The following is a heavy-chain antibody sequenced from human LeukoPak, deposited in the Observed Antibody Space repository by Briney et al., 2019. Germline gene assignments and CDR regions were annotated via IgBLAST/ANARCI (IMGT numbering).Heavy chain of an antibody. CDR2: INHSGST. CDR3: ARGLPTQTLSIAVAGSHYAFDI. CDR1: GYSISSGYY. D-gene: IGHD6-19*01. Sequence: ESSETLSLACGVSGYSISSGYYWGWIRQPPGKGLEWIGEINHSGSTNYNPSLKSRVTISVDTSKNQFSLKLSSVTAADTAVYYCARGLPTQTLSIAVAGSHYAFDIWGQGTMVTVSS. J-gene: IGHJ3*02. V-gene: IGHV4-38-2*01.